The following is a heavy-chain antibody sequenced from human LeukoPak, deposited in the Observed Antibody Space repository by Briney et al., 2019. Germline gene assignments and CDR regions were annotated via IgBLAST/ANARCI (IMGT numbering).Heavy chain of an antibody. D-gene: IGHD3-10*01. CDR3: ARVNYGSGSLYFDY. J-gene: IGHJ4*02. CDR1: GGSISSSSYY. Sequence: SETLSLTCTVSGGSISSSSYYWGWIRQPPGKGLEWVGSIYYSGSTYYNPSLKSRVTISVDTSKNQFSLKLSSVTAADTAVYYCARVNYGSGSLYFDYWGQGTLVTVSS. CDR2: IYYSGST. V-gene: IGHV4-39*07.